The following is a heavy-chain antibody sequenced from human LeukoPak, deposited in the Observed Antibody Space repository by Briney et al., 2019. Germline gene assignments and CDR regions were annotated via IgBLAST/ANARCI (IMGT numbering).Heavy chain of an antibody. J-gene: IGHJ3*02. CDR2: IYYSGST. CDR3: ARDRGYYDILTGYYTPKLGAFDI. Sequence: SETLSLTCTVSGGSISSSSYYWGWIRQPPGKGLEWIGRIYYSGSTNYNPSLKSRVTISVDKSKNQFSLKLSSVTAADTAVYYCARDRGYYDILTGYYTPKLGAFDIWGQGTMVTVSS. CDR1: GGSISSSSYY. V-gene: IGHV4-39*07. D-gene: IGHD3-9*01.